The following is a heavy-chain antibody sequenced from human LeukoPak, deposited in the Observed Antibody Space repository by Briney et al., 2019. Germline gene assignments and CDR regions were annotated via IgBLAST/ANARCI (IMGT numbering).Heavy chain of an antibody. CDR2: IYTSGST. CDR1: GGSINSGSRY. Sequence: SSETLSLTCTVSGGSINSGSRYWVWIRQPAGKGLEWIGRIYTSGSTTYNPSLKSRVTISIDTSKNQFSLKLNSVTAADTAVYYCARESCIGGSCSHHLDYWGQGALVTVSS. J-gene: IGHJ4*02. D-gene: IGHD2-15*01. CDR3: ARESCIGGSCSHHLDY. V-gene: IGHV4-61*02.